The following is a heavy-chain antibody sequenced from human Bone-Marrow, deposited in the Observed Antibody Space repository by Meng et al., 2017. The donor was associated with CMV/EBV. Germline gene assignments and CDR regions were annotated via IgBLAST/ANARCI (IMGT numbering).Heavy chain of an antibody. CDR2: IYHSGST. CDR1: GGSFSGYY. J-gene: IGHJ5*02. D-gene: IGHD3-22*01. CDR3: ARAMIPPRGWFDP. Sequence: SETLSLTCAVYGGSFSGYYWSWIRQPPGKGLEWIGEIYHSGSTNYNPSLKSRVTISVDKSKNQFSLKLSSVTAADTAVYYCARAMIPPRGWFDPWGQGTLVTVSS. V-gene: IGHV4-34*01.